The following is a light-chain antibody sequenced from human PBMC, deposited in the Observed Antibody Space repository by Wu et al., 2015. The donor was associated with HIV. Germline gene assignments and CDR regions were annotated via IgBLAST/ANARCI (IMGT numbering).Light chain of an antibody. CDR1: QNINIY. CDR2: AAS. V-gene: IGKV1-39*01. CDR3: QQSYSTPQT. Sequence: DIQMTQSPSSLSASVGDRVTITCRASQNINIYLNWYQRKPGKAPKLLIYAASSLQSGVPSRFSGSGSGTDFTLTISSLQPEDFATYYCQQSYSTPQTFGGGTKVEI. J-gene: IGKJ4*01.